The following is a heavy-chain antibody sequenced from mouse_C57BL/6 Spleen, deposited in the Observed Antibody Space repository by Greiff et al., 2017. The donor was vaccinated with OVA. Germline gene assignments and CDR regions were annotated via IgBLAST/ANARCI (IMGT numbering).Heavy chain of an antibody. CDR2: ISSGSSTI. Sequence: EVKLVESGGGLVKPGGSLKLSCAASGFTFSDYGMHWVRQAPEQGLEWVAYISSGSSTIYYADTVKGRFTIARDNATNTLFLQMTSLRSEDTAMYYCARGGYYGSSSYAMDYWGQGTSVTVSS. V-gene: IGHV5-17*01. CDR3: ARGGYYGSSSYAMDY. D-gene: IGHD1-1*01. J-gene: IGHJ4*01. CDR1: GFTFSDYG.